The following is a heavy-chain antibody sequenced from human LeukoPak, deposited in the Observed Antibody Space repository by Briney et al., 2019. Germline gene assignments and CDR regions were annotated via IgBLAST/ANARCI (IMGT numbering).Heavy chain of an antibody. J-gene: IGHJ4*02. D-gene: IGHD3-22*01. CDR2: ISSSSSYI. V-gene: IGHV3-21*01. CDR3: ARVGIWYDSGGYQYYFDY. Sequence: PGGSLRLSCAASGFTFSSYSMNWVRQAPGEGLEWVSSISSSSSYIYYADSVKGRFTISRDNAKNSLYLQMNSLRAEDTAVYYCARVGIWYDSGGYQYYFDYWGQGTLVTVSS. CDR1: GFTFSSYS.